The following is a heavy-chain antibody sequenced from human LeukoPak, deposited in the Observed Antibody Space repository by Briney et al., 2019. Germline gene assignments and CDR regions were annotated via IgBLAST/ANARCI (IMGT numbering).Heavy chain of an antibody. J-gene: IGHJ4*02. V-gene: IGHV4-61*01. CDR1: GGSISSSNW. D-gene: IGHD1-26*01. CDR2: IYYSGST. CDR3: ARDRGGSYGNYFDY. Sequence: SETLSLTCAVSGGSISSSNWWSWIRQPPGKGLEWIGYIYYSGSTNYNPSLKSRVTISVDTSKNQFSLKLSSVTAADTAVYYCARDRGGSYGNYFDYWGQGTLVTVSS.